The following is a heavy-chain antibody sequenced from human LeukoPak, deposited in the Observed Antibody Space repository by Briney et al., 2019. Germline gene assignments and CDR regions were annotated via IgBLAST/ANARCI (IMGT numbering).Heavy chain of an antibody. Sequence: GGSLRLSCAASGFTFSSYSMNWVRQAPGKGLEWVSSISSSSSYIYYADSVKGRFTISRDNAKNSLYLQMNSLRAEDTAVYYCARKFAMHWFDPWGQGTLATVSS. D-gene: IGHD3-16*01. CDR3: ARKFAMHWFDP. V-gene: IGHV3-21*01. CDR1: GFTFSSYS. J-gene: IGHJ5*02. CDR2: ISSSSSYI.